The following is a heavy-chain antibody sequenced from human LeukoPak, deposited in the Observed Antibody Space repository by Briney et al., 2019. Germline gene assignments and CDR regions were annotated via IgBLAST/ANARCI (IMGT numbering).Heavy chain of an antibody. D-gene: IGHD3-22*01. V-gene: IGHV3-30*04. J-gene: IGHJ4*02. CDR1: GFTFSSYA. Sequence: PGGSLRLSCAASGFTFSSYAMHWVRQAPGKGLEWVAVISYDGSNKYYADSVKGRFTISRDNSKNTLYLQMNSLRAEDTAVYYCARALITPYDSSGYYNPGDYWGQGTLVTVSS. CDR3: ARALITPYDSSGYYNPGDY. CDR2: ISYDGSNK.